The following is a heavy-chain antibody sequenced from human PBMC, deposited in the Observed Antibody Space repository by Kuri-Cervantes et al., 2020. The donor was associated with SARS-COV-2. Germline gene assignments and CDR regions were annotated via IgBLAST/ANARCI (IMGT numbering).Heavy chain of an antibody. J-gene: IGHJ3*02. CDR1: GFLFSASA. CDR3: ARESTGEGAFDI. CDR2: ISYDGSNK. V-gene: IGHV3-30-3*01. D-gene: IGHD7-27*01. Sequence: GGSLRLSCEVSGFLFSASAIHWVRQAPGKGLEWVAVISYDGSNKYYADSVKGRFTISRDNSKNTLYLQMNSLRAEDTAVYYCARESTGEGAFDIWGQGTMVTVSS.